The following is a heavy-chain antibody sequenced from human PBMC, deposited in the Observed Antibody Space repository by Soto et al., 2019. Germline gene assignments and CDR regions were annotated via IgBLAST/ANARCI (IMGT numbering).Heavy chain of an antibody. V-gene: IGHV3-9*01. Sequence: GGSLRLSCAASGFTFDDYAMHWVREAPGKGLEWVSGISWNRGSIGYADSVKGRFTISRDNAKNSLYLEMNSLRAEDTALYYCAKGARFKQWLANFDYWGQGTLVTVSS. CDR1: GFTFDDYA. J-gene: IGHJ4*02. CDR3: AKGARFKQWLANFDY. D-gene: IGHD6-19*01. CDR2: ISWNRGSI.